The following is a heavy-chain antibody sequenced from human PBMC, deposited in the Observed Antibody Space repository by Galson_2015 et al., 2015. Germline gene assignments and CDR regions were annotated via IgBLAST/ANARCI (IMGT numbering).Heavy chain of an antibody. CDR2: IYPGDSDT. CDR1: GYSFTSYW. D-gene: IGHD2-2*01. J-gene: IGHJ6*03. Sequence: QSGAEVKKPGESLKISCKGSGYSFTSYWIGWVRQMPGKGLEWMGIIYPGDSDTRYSPSFQGQVTISADKSISTAYLQWSSPKASDTAMYYCARQGTDIVVVPAADYYYYYYMDVWGKGTTVTVSS. CDR3: ARQGTDIVVVPAADYYYYYYMDV. V-gene: IGHV5-51*01.